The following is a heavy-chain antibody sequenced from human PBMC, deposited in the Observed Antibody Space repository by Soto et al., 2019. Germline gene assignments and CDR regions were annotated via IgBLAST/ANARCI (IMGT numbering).Heavy chain of an antibody. CDR2: ISAYNGNT. Sequence: GASVKVSCKASGYTFTSNGISWVRQAPGQGLEWMGWISAYNGNTNYAQKLQGRVTMTTDTSTSTAYMELRSLRSDDTAVYYCAGAPVDGYDSSGYSDYWGQGTLVTVSS. CDR1: GYTFTSNG. D-gene: IGHD3-22*01. CDR3: AGAPVDGYDSSGYSDY. V-gene: IGHV1-18*01. J-gene: IGHJ4*02.